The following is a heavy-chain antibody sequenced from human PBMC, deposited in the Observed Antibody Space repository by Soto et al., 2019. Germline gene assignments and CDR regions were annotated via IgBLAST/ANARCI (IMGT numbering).Heavy chain of an antibody. CDR1: GFTFGNFW. V-gene: IGHV3-7*01. CDR2: ISPEAREK. J-gene: IGHJ4*02. Sequence: GGSLRLSCAASGFTFGNFWMDWVGQAPGKRLEWLANISPEAREKLYVDSVQGRFTISRDNAKNSLYLQMRSLTAEDSALYYCSRSLDSWGQGTRVTVSS. CDR3: SRSLDS.